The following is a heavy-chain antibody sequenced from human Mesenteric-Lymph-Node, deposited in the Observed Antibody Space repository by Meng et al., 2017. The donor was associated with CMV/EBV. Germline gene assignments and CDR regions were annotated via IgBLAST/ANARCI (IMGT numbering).Heavy chain of an antibody. Sequence: GGSLRLSCAASGFTFSSFAMNWVRQAPGKGLEWVAVISYDGTDKYHSDSVKGRFTMSRDNFKNTVYLQMNSLRVEDTAVYYCVRAAPYDFWSGYYIYWGQGTLVTVSS. J-gene: IGHJ4*02. D-gene: IGHD3-3*01. V-gene: IGHV3-30*04. CDR3: VRAAPYDFWSGYYIY. CDR2: ISYDGTDK. CDR1: GFTFSSFA.